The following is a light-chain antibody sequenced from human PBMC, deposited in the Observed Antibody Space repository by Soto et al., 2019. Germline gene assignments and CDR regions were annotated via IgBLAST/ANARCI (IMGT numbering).Light chain of an antibody. CDR3: QQYGSSPWT. CDR2: DAS. Sequence: MAQSPATLSVSPGESATLSCRASENVAGNLAWYQQKPGQAPRLLIYDASNRATGIPARFSGSGSGTDFTLTISRLEPEDFAVYYCQQYGSSPWTFGQGTKVDIK. J-gene: IGKJ1*01. CDR1: ENVAGN. V-gene: IGKV3-20*01.